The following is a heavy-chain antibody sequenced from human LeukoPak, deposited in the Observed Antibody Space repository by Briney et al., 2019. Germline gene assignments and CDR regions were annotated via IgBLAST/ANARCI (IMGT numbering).Heavy chain of an antibody. CDR1: GDSVSSNSAA. D-gene: IGHD1-26*01. CDR3: VRGNAALGSSFTFDF. Sequence: SQTLSLTCAIFGDSVSSNSAAWNWIRQSPSRGLEWLGRTYYRSKWYNDYAVSVKSRITINPDTSKNQLSLQLDSVTPEDTAVYYCVRGNAALGSSFTFDFWGQGTVVTVSS. CDR2: TYYRSKWYN. V-gene: IGHV6-1*01. J-gene: IGHJ4*02.